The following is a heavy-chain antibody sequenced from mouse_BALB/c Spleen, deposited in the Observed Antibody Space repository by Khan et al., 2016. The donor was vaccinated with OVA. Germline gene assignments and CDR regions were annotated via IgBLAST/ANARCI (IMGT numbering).Heavy chain of an antibody. CDR1: GYIFTSFW. V-gene: IGHV1S132*01. J-gene: IGHJ4*01. D-gene: IGHD3-3*01. CDR2: IYPATGST. CDR3: ARRAPDDAMDY. Sequence: QVQLKESGAEVVRPGASVKLSCKTSGYIFTSFWIQWVKQRSGQGLEWIARIYPATGSTYYNEKLKGKDTLTADKSSNTVYMHLSSLKSEDSSVYFCARRAPDDAMDYWGQGTSVTVSS.